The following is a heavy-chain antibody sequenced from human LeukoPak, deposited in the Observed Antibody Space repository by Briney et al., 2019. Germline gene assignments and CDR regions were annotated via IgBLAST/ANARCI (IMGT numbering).Heavy chain of an antibody. Sequence: GASVKVSCKASGYTFTGYYLHWVRQAPGQGLEWMGWINPNSGGTNYAQKFQGRVTMTGDTSISTAYMVLRRLSSDDTAIYFCAGRPDTAIVPIFDYWGQGTLVTVSS. J-gene: IGHJ4*02. D-gene: IGHD5-18*01. CDR3: AGRPDTAIVPIFDY. V-gene: IGHV1-2*02. CDR2: INPNSGGT. CDR1: GYTFTGYY.